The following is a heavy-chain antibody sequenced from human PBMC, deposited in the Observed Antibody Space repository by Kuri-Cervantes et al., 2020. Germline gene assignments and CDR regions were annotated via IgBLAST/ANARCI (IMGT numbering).Heavy chain of an antibody. CDR2: IYSGGST. CDR1: GFTVSSNY. J-gene: IGHJ3*02. V-gene: IGHV3-53*01. D-gene: IGHD3-10*01. Sequence: GGSLRLSCAASGFTVSSNYMSWVRQAPGKGLEWVSVIYSGGSTYYADSVKGRFTISRDNSKNTLYLQTNSLRAEDTAVYYCARTALLWFGELLERRTDAFDIWGQGTMVTVSS. CDR3: ARTALLWFGELLERRTDAFDI.